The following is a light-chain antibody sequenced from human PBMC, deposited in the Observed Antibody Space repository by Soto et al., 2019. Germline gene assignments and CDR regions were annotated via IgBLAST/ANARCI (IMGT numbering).Light chain of an antibody. CDR1: QSVSGW. CDR2: DAS. CDR3: QQYETFSGT. V-gene: IGKV1-5*01. J-gene: IGKJ1*01. Sequence: IPMTQSPSTLSASYGYAFTVNAGASQSVSGWLAWYQQKPGEAPKLLIYDASALPRGVPARFSGSGSGTKFTLTIASLQPDDFATYYCQQYETFSGTFGPGTKVDIK.